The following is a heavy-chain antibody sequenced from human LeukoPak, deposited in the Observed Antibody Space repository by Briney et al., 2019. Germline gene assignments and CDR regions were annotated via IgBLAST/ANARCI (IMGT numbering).Heavy chain of an antibody. CDR2: IYYSGST. CDR3: ARDNCSGGSCVADY. V-gene: IGHV4-30-4*01. Sequence: PSQTLSLTCTVSGGSISSGGYYWSWIRQPPGKGLEWIGYIYYSGSTYYNPSLKSRVTISVDTSKNQFSLKLSSVTAADTAVYYCARDNCSGGSCVADYWGQGTLVTVSS. J-gene: IGHJ4*02. D-gene: IGHD2-15*01. CDR1: GGSISSGGYY.